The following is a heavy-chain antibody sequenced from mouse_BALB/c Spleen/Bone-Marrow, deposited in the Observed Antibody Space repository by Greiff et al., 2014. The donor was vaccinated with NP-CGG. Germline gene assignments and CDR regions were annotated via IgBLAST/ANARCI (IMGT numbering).Heavy chain of an antibody. CDR2: IHPGGGET. CDR3: ARKYGDY. CDR1: GYPFSSYW. D-gene: IGHD2-10*02. J-gene: IGHJ2*01. Sequence: QVQLQQSGAELVRPGSSVKISCKASGYPFSSYWMNWVKQRPGQGLEWIGQIHPGGGETNYNGKFKGNATLTADKSSSTAYMQLISLTSEDSAVYFCARKYGDYWGQGTTLTVSS. V-gene: IGHV1-80*01.